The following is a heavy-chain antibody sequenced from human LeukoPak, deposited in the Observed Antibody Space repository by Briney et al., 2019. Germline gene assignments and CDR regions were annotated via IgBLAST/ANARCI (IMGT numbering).Heavy chain of an antibody. CDR1: GYTFTSYD. J-gene: IGHJ5*02. Sequence: ASVTVSCKASGYTFTSYDINWVRQAPGQGLEWMGWMNPNSGNTGYAQKFQGRVTMTRNTSISTAYMELSSLRSEDTAVYYCARGRPYGDNNWFDPWGQGTLVTVSS. CDR3: ARGRPYGDNNWFDP. D-gene: IGHD4-17*01. CDR2: MNPNSGNT. V-gene: IGHV1-8*01.